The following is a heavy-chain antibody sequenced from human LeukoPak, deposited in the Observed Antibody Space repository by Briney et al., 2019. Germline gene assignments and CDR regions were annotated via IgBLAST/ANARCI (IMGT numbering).Heavy chain of an antibody. CDR1: GGSISSYY. Sequence: PSETLSLTCTVSGGSISSYYWSWIRQPPGKGLEWIGYIYYSGSINYNPSLKSRVTISVNTSKNQFSLKLSSVTAADTAVYYCARGKQVVAATPAGTSGYFDYWGQGTLVTVSS. V-gene: IGHV4-59*08. D-gene: IGHD2-15*01. CDR3: ARGKQVVAATPAGTSGYFDY. J-gene: IGHJ4*02. CDR2: IYYSGSI.